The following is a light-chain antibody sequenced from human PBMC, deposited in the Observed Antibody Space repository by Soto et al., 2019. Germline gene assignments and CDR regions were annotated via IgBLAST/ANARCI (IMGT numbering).Light chain of an antibody. CDR2: EFN. V-gene: IGLV2-8*01. J-gene: IGLJ2*01. Sequence: QSALTQPPSASGSPGQSVTISCTGTSSDVGNYNYVSWYRQHPGKAPKLVIYEFNKRPSGVPDRFSGSKSDNTASLTVSGLQAEDEDDYFCSAYAGSNDFVVFGGGTQLTVL. CDR1: SSDVGNYNY. CDR3: SAYAGSNDFVV.